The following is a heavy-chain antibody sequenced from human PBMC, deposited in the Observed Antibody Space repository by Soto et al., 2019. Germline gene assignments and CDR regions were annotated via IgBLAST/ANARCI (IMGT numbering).Heavy chain of an antibody. CDR3: AKGDNLGPKTGYAFDP. CDR1: GDSVSSNTAS. V-gene: IGHV6-1*01. Sequence: SQTLSLTCAISGDSVSSNTASWNWIRQSPSRGLEWLGRTYFRSKWYNDYAVSVKSRIIINPDTSNNQFSLQLNSVTPEDAAVYFCAKGDNLGPKTGYAFDPWGQGIMVTVSS. D-gene: IGHD5-12*01. J-gene: IGHJ5*02. CDR2: TYFRSKWYN.